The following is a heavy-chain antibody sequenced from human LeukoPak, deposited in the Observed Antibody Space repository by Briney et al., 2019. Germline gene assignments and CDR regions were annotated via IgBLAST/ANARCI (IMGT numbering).Heavy chain of an antibody. V-gene: IGHV4-59*01. CDR3: ASPSAGSSSWYGFDY. J-gene: IGHJ4*02. CDR1: GGSISSYY. D-gene: IGHD6-13*01. Sequence: SETLSLTCTVSGGSISSYYWSWIRQPPGKGLEWIGYIYYSGSTNYNPSLKSRVTISVDTSKNQFSLKLSSVTAADTAVYYCASPSAGSSSWYGFDYWGQGTLVAVSS. CDR2: IYYSGST.